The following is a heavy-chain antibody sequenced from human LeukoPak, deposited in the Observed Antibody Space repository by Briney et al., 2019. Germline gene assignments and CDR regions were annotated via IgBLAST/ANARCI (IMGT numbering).Heavy chain of an antibody. V-gene: IGHV1-69*06. J-gene: IGHJ5*02. CDR1: GGTFSSYA. Sequence: SVKVSCKASGGTFSSYAISWVRQAPGQGLEWMGGIIPIFGTANYAQKFQGRVTITADKSTSTAYMELSSLRSEDTAVYYCARARGEAELFDPWGQGTLVTVSS. CDR3: ARARGEAELFDP. CDR2: IIPIFGTA. D-gene: IGHD3-16*01.